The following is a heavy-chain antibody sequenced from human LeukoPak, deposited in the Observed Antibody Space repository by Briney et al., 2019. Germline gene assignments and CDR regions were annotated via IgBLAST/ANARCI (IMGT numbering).Heavy chain of an antibody. Sequence: GGSLRLSCAASGFTFSSYAIHWVRQAPGKGLEWVAVISYDGSKKYYADSVKGRFTISRDNSKNTLYLQMNTLRPEDTAVYYCARNGGYYELDPWGRGTLVTVSS. D-gene: IGHD7-27*01. CDR1: GFTFSSYA. V-gene: IGHV3-30*04. CDR2: ISYDGSKK. J-gene: IGHJ5*02. CDR3: ARNGGYYELDP.